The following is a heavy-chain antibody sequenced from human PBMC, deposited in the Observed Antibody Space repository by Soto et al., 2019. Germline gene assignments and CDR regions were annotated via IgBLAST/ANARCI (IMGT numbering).Heavy chain of an antibody. CDR3: ARGGTTVITYYYGMDV. J-gene: IGHJ6*02. CDR1: GFTVSSNY. D-gene: IGHD4-4*01. CDR2: IYSGGST. V-gene: IGHV3-53*01. Sequence: GGSLRLSCAASGFTVSSNYMSWVRQAPGKGLEWVSVIYSGGSTYYADSVKGRFTISRDNSKNTLYLQMNSLRAEDTAVYYCARGGTTVITYYYGMDVWGQGTTVTVSS.